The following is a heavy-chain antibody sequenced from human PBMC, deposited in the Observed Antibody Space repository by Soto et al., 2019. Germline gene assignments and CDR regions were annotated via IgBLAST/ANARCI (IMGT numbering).Heavy chain of an antibody. V-gene: IGHV3-23*01. CDR3: AKDLSLPTVTTRRLRWEFDY. CDR2: ISGSGGST. CDR1: GFTFSSYA. D-gene: IGHD4-17*01. Sequence: GGSLRLSCAASGFTFSSYAMSWVRQAPGKGLEWVSAISGSGGSTYYADSVKGRFTISRDNSKNTLYLQMNSLRAEDTAVYYCAKDLSLPTVTTRRLRWEFDYWGQGTLVTVSS. J-gene: IGHJ4*02.